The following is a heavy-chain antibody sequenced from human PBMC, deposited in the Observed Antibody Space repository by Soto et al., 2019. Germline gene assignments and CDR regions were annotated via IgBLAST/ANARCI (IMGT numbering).Heavy chain of an antibody. J-gene: IGHJ5*02. D-gene: IGHD6-13*01. Sequence: ETLSLTCSVSGGSISSSNWWSWVRQPPGKGLEWIGEIYHSGSTNYNPSLKIRVTISVDKSKNQFSLKLSSVTAADTAVYYCARDWSSSLTGWFDPWGQGTLVTVYS. V-gene: IGHV4-4*02. CDR1: GGSISSSNW. CDR2: IYHSGST. CDR3: ARDWSSSLTGWFDP.